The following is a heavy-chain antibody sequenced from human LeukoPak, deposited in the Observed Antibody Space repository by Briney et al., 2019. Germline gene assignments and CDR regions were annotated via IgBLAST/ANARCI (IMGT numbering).Heavy chain of an antibody. D-gene: IGHD2-15*01. CDR1: GGTFSSYA. V-gene: IGHV1-69*01. Sequence: SVKVSCKAFGGTFSSYAISWERQAPGQGLEWMGGIIPIFGTANYAQKFQGRVTITADESTSTAYMELSSLRSEDTAVYYCAREVREGYCSGGSCYQGVHWGQGTLVTVSS. CDR2: IIPIFGTA. J-gene: IGHJ4*02. CDR3: AREVREGYCSGGSCYQGVH.